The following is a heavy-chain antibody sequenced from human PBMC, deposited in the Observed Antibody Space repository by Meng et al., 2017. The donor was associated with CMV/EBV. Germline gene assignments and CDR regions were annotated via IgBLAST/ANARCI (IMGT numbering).Heavy chain of an antibody. CDR2: ISYDGSNK. Sequence: GGSLRLSCAASGFTFSSYAMHWVRHAPGKGLEWVAVISYDGSNKYYADSVKGRFTISRDNSKNTLYLQMNSLRAEDTAVYYCARDLETYYDFWSGLYGMDVWGQGTTVTVSS. CDR1: GFTFSSYA. J-gene: IGHJ6*02. CDR3: ARDLETYYDFWSGLYGMDV. D-gene: IGHD3-3*01. V-gene: IGHV3-30*04.